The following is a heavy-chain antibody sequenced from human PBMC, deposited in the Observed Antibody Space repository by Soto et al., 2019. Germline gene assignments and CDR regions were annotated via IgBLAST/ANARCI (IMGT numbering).Heavy chain of an antibody. V-gene: IGHV3-30*18. D-gene: IGHD3-10*01. J-gene: IGHJ4*02. CDR2: ISHDGSNK. CDR1: GFIFSSYG. CDR3: AKGLPHYGSTPPDY. Sequence: GGSLRLSCAASGFIFSSYGMHWVRQAPGKGLEWVAGISHDGSNKYYVDSVKGRFTISRDNSKNTVYLQMDSLRAEDTAMYYCAKGLPHYGSTPPDYWGQGTLVTVSS.